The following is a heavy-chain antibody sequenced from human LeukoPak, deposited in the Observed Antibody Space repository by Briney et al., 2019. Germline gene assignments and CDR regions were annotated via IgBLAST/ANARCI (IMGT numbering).Heavy chain of an antibody. CDR1: GYTFTRYY. CDR2: INPSGGST. J-gene: IGHJ4*02. D-gene: IGHD6-13*01. V-gene: IGHV1-46*01. CDR3: ARDVAAAGTPPGGY. Sequence: GASVKVSCKASGYTFTRYYLHWGRQAPGPWLELMGIINPSGGSTSYAQKFQGRVTMTRDTSTSTVYMELSSLRSEDTAVYYCARDVAAAGTPPGGYWGQGTLVTVSS.